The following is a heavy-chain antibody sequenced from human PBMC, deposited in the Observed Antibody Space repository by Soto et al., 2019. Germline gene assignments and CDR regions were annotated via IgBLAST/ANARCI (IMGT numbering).Heavy chain of an antibody. Sequence: ASVKVSCKASGYTFTSYGISWVRQAPGQGNEGMGWISDYNGNTNYAQKLQGRVTMTTDTSTSTAYMELRSLRSYDTAVYYCARASYYDFWSCYWGYYYYGMYFWVQGSTGTAP. CDR2: ISDYNGNT. J-gene: IGHJ6*02. CDR1: GYTFTSYG. D-gene: IGHD3-3*01. V-gene: IGHV1-18*04. CDR3: ARASYYDFWSCYWGYYYYGMYF.